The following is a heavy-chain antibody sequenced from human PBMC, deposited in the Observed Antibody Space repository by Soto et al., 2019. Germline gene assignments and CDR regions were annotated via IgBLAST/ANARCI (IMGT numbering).Heavy chain of an antibody. V-gene: IGHV3-30-3*01. CDR2: ISYDGSNK. CDR1: GFTFSSYA. D-gene: IGHD4-17*01. J-gene: IGHJ4*02. Sequence: GGSLRLSCAASGFTFSSYAMHWVRQAPGKGLEWVAVISYDGSNKYYADSVKGRFTISRDNSKNTLYLQMNSLRAEDTAVYYCARDGNGHQYGDYLDYFDYWGQGTLVTVSS. CDR3: ARDGNGHQYGDYLDYFDY.